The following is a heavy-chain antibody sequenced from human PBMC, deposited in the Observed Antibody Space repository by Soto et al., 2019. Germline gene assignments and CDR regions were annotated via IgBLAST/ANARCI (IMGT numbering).Heavy chain of an antibody. J-gene: IGHJ4*02. V-gene: IGHV3-30-3*01. CDR2: ISYDGTNE. CDR3: SRSATYTSPIDY. Sequence: QVQLVESGGGVVQSGRSLRLSCATSGFTFSSDTMHWVRQAPGKGLEWVALISYDGTNEYYADSVKGRFTISRDNSKNTLYVHMNGLRPEDTAVYYCSRSATYTSPIDYWGQGILVTVSS. CDR1: GFTFSSDT. D-gene: IGHD1-1*01.